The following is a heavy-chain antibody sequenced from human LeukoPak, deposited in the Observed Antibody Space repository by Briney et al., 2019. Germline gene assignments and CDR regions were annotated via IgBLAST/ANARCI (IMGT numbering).Heavy chain of an antibody. D-gene: IGHD6-6*01. CDR2: IYSSGST. CDR1: GGSVSSGHYY. Sequence: SETLSLTCTVSGGSVSSGHYYWSWIRQPPGKGLEWIGYIYSSGSTYYNPSLKSRVTMSMDTSKNQFSLNLSSVTAADTAVYYCASSRSSSLYYFDYWGQGTLVTVSS. V-gene: IGHV4-30-4*08. J-gene: IGHJ4*02. CDR3: ASSRSSSLYYFDY.